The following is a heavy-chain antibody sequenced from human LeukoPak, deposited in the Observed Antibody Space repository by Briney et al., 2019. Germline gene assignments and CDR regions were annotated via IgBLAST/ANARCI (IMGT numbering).Heavy chain of an antibody. J-gene: IGHJ4*02. CDR1: GGSISSGDYY. CDR2: IYYSGST. CDR3: ARGCDYRCYDHFDY. D-gene: IGHD5-12*01. V-gene: IGHV4-30-4*01. Sequence: SETLSLTCTVSGGSISSGDYYWSWIRQPPGKGLEWIGYIYYSGSTYYNPSLKSRVIISVDTSKNQFSLKLSSVTAADTAVYYCARGCDYRCYDHFDYWGQGTLVTVSS.